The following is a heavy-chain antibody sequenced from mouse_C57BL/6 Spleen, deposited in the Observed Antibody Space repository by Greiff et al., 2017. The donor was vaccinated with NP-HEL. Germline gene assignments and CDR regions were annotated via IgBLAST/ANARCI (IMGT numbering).Heavy chain of an antibody. CDR2: INPGSGGT. D-gene: IGHD2-4*01. Sequence: VQLQQSGAELVRPGTSVKVSCKASGYAFTNYLIEWVKQRPGQGLEWIGVINPGSGGTNYNEKFKGKATLTADKSSSTAYMQLSSLTSEDSAVYFCARGGDYDVAWFAYWGQGTLVTVSA. J-gene: IGHJ3*01. CDR3: ARGGDYDVAWFAY. V-gene: IGHV1-54*01. CDR1: GYAFTNYL.